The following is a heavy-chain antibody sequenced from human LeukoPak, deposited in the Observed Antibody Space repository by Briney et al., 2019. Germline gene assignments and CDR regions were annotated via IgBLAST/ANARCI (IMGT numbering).Heavy chain of an antibody. Sequence: PSETLSLTCTVSGGSISSGGYYWSWIRQPAGKGLEWIGRIYSNGNTNYNPSLESRVTISVDTSKNQFSLSLSSVTAADTAVYYCAREAIAAAANWFDPWGQGTLVTVSS. CDR1: GGSISSGGYY. D-gene: IGHD6-13*01. CDR3: AREAIAAAANWFDP. V-gene: IGHV4-61*02. J-gene: IGHJ5*02. CDR2: IYSNGNT.